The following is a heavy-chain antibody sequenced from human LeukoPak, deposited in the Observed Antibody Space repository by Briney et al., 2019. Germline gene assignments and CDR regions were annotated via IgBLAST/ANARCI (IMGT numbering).Heavy chain of an antibody. D-gene: IGHD5-18*01. J-gene: IGHJ4*02. CDR2: IYYSGST. V-gene: IGHV4-39*07. CDR3: ARDRDTATFDY. Sequence: SETLSLTCTVSGGSISSYYWGWIRQPPGKGLEWIGSIYYSGSTYYNPSLKSRVTISVDTSKNQFSLKLSSVTAADTAVYYCARDRDTATFDYWGQGTLVTVSS. CDR1: GGSISSYY.